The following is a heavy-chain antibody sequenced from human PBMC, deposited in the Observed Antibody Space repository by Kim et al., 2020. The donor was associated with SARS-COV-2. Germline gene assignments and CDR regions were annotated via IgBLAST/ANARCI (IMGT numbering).Heavy chain of an antibody. CDR3: ARAVEGSNYFDS. CDR2: IYYSGST. Sequence: GGNNSSGIYSWSWVRQAPGKALEWIGYIYYSGSTYYNPSLKSRVTISLDRSRNQFSLKLTSVSAADTAFYYCARAVEGSNYFDSWGQGTLAT. V-gene: IGHV4-30-2*01. J-gene: IGHJ4*02. CDR1: GGNNSSGIYS.